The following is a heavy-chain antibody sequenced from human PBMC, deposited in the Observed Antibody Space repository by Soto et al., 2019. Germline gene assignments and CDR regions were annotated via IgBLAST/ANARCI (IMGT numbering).Heavy chain of an antibody. CDR3: ARVERGTVTTVVDAFDI. CDR2: MCHSGGT. V-gene: IGHV4-59*04. Sequence: SETLSLTCTFSRFSISNFFWTLIRQPPGRGLEWIGEMCHSGGTHFNPSLKSRVTISVDTSKNQFSLNIYSVTAADTALYYCARVERGTVTTVVDAFDIWGPGTMVTVSS. J-gene: IGHJ3*02. CDR1: RFSISNFF. D-gene: IGHD1-1*01.